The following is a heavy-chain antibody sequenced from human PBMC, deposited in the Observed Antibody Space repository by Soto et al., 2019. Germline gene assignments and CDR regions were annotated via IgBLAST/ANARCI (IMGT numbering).Heavy chain of an antibody. CDR1: GYTFTVYY. D-gene: IGHD6-13*01. CDR2: INPNSGGT. CDR3: ARERAAGYYYYGMDV. V-gene: IGHV1-2*02. Sequence: GGSVKVSCKASGYTFTVYYMHCVRQSPGQGLEWMGCINPNSGGTNYAQKFRGRVTMTRDTSISTAYMELSRLRSDDTAVYYCARERAAGYYYYGMDVWGQG. J-gene: IGHJ6*02.